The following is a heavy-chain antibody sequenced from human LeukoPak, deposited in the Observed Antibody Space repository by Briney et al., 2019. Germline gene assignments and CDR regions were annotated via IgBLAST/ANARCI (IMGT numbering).Heavy chain of an antibody. V-gene: IGHV3-7*03. CDR1: GFTFNSYW. CDR2: IKQDGSEK. Sequence: GGSLRLSCAASGFTFNSYWMSWVRQAPGKGLEWVANIKQDGSEKYYVDSVKGRFTISRDNAKNSLYLQMNSLRAEDTAVYYCAKGDRSNYYYYYMDVWGKGTTVTVSS. J-gene: IGHJ6*03. D-gene: IGHD2-21*02. CDR3: AKGDRSNYYYYYMDV.